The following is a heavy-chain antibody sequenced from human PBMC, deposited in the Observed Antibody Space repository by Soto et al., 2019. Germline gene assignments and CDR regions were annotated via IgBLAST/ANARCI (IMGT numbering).Heavy chain of an antibody. Sequence: GGSLRLSCAASGFTCSSYAMSWVRQAPGKGLEWVSAISGSGGSTYYADSVKGRFTISRDNSKNTLYLQMNSLRAEDTAVYYCAKDSSGYPGGYFDYWGQGTLVTVSS. CDR3: AKDSSGYPGGYFDY. J-gene: IGHJ4*02. CDR2: ISGSGGST. V-gene: IGHV3-23*01. CDR1: GFTCSSYA. D-gene: IGHD3-22*01.